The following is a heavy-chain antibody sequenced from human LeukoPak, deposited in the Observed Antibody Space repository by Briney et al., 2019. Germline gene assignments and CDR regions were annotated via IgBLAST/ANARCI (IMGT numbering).Heavy chain of an antibody. Sequence: GGSLRLSCAASGFTFNTNWMHWVRQAPGKGLVWVSCINGDGSTTTYADSVKGRFTISRDNSKNTLYLQMNSLRAEDTAVYYCAKDTHDYGNYNWFDPWGQGTLVTVSS. D-gene: IGHD4-11*01. J-gene: IGHJ5*02. CDR1: GFTFNTNW. CDR3: AKDTHDYGNYNWFDP. CDR2: INGDGSTT. V-gene: IGHV3-74*01.